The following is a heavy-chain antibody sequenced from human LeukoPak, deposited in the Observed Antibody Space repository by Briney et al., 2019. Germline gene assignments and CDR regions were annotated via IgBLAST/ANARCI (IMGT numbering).Heavy chain of an antibody. CDR2: ISAYGNT. CDR3: GRGIIGYYFDY. V-gene: IGHV1-18*01. D-gene: IGHD2-15*01. J-gene: IGHJ4*02. CDR1: VYTFTIYG. Sequence: PRASVKVSCKPSVYTFTIYGTSWVRPAPGPGLEWMGLISAYGNTNYAQNLQGRVTMTTDTSTSTAYMELRSLRSVDTAVYYCGRGIIGYYFDYWGQGTLVTVSS.